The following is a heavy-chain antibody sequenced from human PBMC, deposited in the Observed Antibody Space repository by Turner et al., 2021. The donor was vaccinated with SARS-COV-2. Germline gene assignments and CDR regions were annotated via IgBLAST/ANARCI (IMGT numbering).Heavy chain of an antibody. J-gene: IGHJ4*02. Sequence: EVQLVDSGGGLLQPGGSLRLSCAASGFIFSTSSMNWVRQAPGKGLEWVSSISSTGNYLSCAESLKGRVTISRDNAKNSVHLQMDSLKAEDTGVYYCARTRDGDTLDWGQGTLVTVSS. CDR1: GFIFSTSS. V-gene: IGHV3-21*06. CDR3: ARTRDGDTLD. CDR2: ISSTGNYL.